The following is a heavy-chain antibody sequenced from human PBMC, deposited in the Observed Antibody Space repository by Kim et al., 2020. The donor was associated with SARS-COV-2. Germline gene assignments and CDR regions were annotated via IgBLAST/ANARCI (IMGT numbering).Heavy chain of an antibody. J-gene: IGHJ4*02. V-gene: IGHV3-23*01. CDR1: GFTFSNSA. CDR2: ISDSGGST. D-gene: IGHD1-26*01. Sequence: GGSLRLSCAASGFTFSNSAMSWVRQAPGKGLEWVSAISDSGGSTYYADSAKGRITISRDNSNNALYMQMNSLRAEDTAVYYCAKLGNGELLGPGWGQGTLVTVSP. CDR3: AKLGNGELLGPG.